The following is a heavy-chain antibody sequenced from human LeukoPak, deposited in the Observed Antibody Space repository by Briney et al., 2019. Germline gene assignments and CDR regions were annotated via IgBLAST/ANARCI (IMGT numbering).Heavy chain of an antibody. CDR2: INPNRGGT. D-gene: IGHD3-9*01. CDR3: ARWFTITSGDYDILTSSYHRGMDV. CDR1: GYPFTDYY. J-gene: IGHJ6*02. V-gene: IGHV1-2*02. Sequence: ASVKVSCKASGYPFTDYYMHWVRQAPGQGLEWMGWINPNRGGTDYAQKFQGRVTMTRDTSISTAYMELSRLRSDDTAVYYCARWFTITSGDYDILTSSYHRGMDVWGQGTTVTVSS.